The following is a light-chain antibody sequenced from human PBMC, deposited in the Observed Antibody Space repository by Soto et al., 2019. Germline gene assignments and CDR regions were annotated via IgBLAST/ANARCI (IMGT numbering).Light chain of an antibody. CDR2: DVS. CDR1: SSDVGGYNY. Sequence: AALTQPASVSGYPGQAITISCTGTSSDVGGYNYVSWYQQHPGKAPKLMIYDVSNRPSGVSNRFSGSKSGNTASLTISGLQAEDEADYYCSSYTSSSTLYVFGTGTKVTVL. V-gene: IGLV2-14*01. J-gene: IGLJ1*01. CDR3: SSYTSSSTLYV.